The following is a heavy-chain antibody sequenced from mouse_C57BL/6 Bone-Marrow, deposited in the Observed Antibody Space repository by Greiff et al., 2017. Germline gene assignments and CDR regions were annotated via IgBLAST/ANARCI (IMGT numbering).Heavy chain of an antibody. V-gene: IGHV1-62-2*01. CDR3: ARHGMGDDGSSAWFAY. Sequence: VQLQQPGAELVKPGASVTLSCKASGYTFTEYTIHWVKQRSGQGLEWIGWFYPGSGSIKYNEKFKDKATLTAEKSSSAAYMELSRLTSEGSAVYFGARHGMGDDGSSAWFAYWGQGTLGTVTA. D-gene: IGHD1-1*01. J-gene: IGHJ3*01. CDR2: FYPGSGSI. CDR1: GYTFTEYT.